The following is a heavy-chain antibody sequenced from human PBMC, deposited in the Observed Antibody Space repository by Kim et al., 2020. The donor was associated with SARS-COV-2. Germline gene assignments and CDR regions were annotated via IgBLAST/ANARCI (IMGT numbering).Heavy chain of an antibody. CDR2: ISGSGGST. D-gene: IGHD2-2*01. CDR3: AWGQYQLLNVYFQH. V-gene: IGHV3-23*01. CDR1: GFTFSSYA. Sequence: GGSLRLSCAASGFTFSSYAMSWVRQAPGKGLEWVSGISGSGGSTYYADSVKGRFTISRDNSKNTLYLQMNSLRAEDTAAYYCAWGQYQLLNVYFQHWGQGTLVTVSS. J-gene: IGHJ1*01.